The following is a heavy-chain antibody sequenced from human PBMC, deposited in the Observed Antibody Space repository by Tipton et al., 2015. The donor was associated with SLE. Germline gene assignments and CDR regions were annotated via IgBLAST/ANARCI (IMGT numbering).Heavy chain of an antibody. CDR3: ARLIAVSNTVDWFDP. J-gene: IGHJ5*02. V-gene: IGHV4-59*08. CDR1: GASVSTYY. D-gene: IGHD6-19*01. CDR2: VYYSGST. Sequence: TLSLTCTVSGASVSTYYWNWVRQPPGKGLEWIGYVYYSGSTNYNPALKSRVTISVETSKSQFSLKLNSVDAADTAVYYCARLIAVSNTVDWFDPWGQGTLVTVSS.